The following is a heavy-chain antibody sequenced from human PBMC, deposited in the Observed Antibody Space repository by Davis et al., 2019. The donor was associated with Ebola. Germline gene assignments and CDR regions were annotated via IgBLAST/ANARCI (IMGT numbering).Heavy chain of an antibody. Sequence: GESLKISCAASGFTFRSTLMHWVRQDLGKGLEWVSGIDYDGNSRSYAESVKGRFTISRDNAKNMLYLQMNSLRAEDTAVYYCARGYSYGDYWGQGTLVTVSS. V-gene: IGHV3-74*01. J-gene: IGHJ4*02. CDR2: IDYDGNSR. CDR1: GFTFRSTL. D-gene: IGHD5-18*01. CDR3: ARGYSYGDY.